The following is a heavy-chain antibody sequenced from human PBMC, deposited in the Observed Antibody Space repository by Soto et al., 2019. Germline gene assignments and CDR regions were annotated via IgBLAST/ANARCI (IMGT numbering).Heavy chain of an antibody. CDR2: ISYDGSNK. CDR3: AKDGAIFGVVMGAYYYYGMDV. V-gene: IGHV3-30*18. J-gene: IGHJ6*02. D-gene: IGHD3-3*01. CDR1: GFTFSSYG. Sequence: QVQLVESGGGVVQPGRSLRLSCAASGFTFSSYGMHWVRQAPGKGLEWVAVISYDGSNKYYADSVKGRFTISRDNSKNTLYLQMNSLRAEDTAVYYCAKDGAIFGVVMGAYYYYGMDVWGQGTTVTVSS.